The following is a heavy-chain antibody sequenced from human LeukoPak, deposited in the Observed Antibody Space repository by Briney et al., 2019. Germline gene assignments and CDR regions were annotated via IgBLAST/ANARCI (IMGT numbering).Heavy chain of an antibody. D-gene: IGHD4-11*01. CDR1: GFTFCIHW. CDR2: IKTDGSIT. CDR3: GRDLNYNQIDY. V-gene: IGHV3-74*01. Sequence: GGSLRLSCEASGFTFCIHWMHWVREAPGKGLVWVSHIKTDGSITNYAESVKGRFTISRDNARNTLYLQMNSLRAEDTAVYYCGRDLNYNQIDYWGQGTLVTVSS. J-gene: IGHJ4*02.